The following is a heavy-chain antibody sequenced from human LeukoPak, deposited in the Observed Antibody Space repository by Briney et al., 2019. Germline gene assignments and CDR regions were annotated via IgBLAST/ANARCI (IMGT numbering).Heavy chain of an antibody. J-gene: IGHJ5*02. V-gene: IGHV4-59*01. Sequence: SETLSLTCTVSGGSISNYYWSWIRQPPGKGLEWIGYIYYSGSTNYNPSLKSRVTISVDTSKNQFSLKLSSVTAADTAVYYCARVWTSSGWPLGWFDPWGQGTLVTVSS. CDR2: IYYSGST. D-gene: IGHD6-19*01. CDR1: GGSISNYY. CDR3: ARVWTSSGWPLGWFDP.